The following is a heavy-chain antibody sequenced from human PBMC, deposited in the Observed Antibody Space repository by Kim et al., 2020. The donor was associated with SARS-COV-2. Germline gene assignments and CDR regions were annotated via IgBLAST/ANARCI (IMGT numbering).Heavy chain of an antibody. CDR2: ISTTSEYI. CDR1: GFTFSSYG. J-gene: IGHJ4*02. D-gene: IGHD1-26*01. CDR3: ARDSSSGSFARY. Sequence: GGSLRLSCAASGFTFSSYGMNWVRQAPGKGLEWLSSISTTSEYIHYADSVKGRFTISRDNAKDSLYLQMSSLGAEDTAVYYCARDSSSGSFARYWGQGTRVTVSS. V-gene: IGHV3-21*01.